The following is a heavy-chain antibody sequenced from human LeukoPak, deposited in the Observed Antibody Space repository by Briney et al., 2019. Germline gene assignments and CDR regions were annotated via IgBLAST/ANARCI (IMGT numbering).Heavy chain of an antibody. J-gene: IGHJ4*02. V-gene: IGHV5-51*01. D-gene: IGHD6-19*01. Sequence: GASLKISCKSSGYTFTTYWIGWVRQMPEKGLEWMGIIYPGDSDTRYSPSFQGQVTISADKSISTAYLQWSSLKASDTAMYYCARHSVYSSDWTPDYWGQGTLVTVSS. CDR2: IYPGDSDT. CDR1: GYTFTTYW. CDR3: ARHSVYSSDWTPDY.